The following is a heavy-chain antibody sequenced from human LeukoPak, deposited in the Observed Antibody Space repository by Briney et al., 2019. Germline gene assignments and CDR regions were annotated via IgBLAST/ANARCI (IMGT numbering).Heavy chain of an antibody. D-gene: IGHD4-11*01. Sequence: SVKLSCTASGATFSSYAISWVRQAPGQGHEWMGGIIPIFGTANYAQKFQGRVTITADESTSTAYMKLSSLRSEDTAVYYCARDLGSNYAFDIWSQGTMVTVSS. J-gene: IGHJ3*02. V-gene: IGHV1-69*13. CDR1: GATFSSYA. CDR2: IIPIFGTA. CDR3: ARDLGSNYAFDI.